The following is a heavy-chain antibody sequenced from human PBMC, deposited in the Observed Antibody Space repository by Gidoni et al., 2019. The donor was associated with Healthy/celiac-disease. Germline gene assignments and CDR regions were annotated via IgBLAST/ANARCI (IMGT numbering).Heavy chain of an antibody. Sequence: EVQLLASGGGLVQPGGSLRLSCAASGFTFSRYARSWVRQAPGKGLEWVSAIGVSGGSTDYADAVKGRLTVYRDNSKNTLYLQMNRLRAEDTAVYYWAKVRNDYSNYGYYYGMDVWGQGTTVTVSS. CDR3: AKVRNDYSNYGYYYGMDV. CDR2: IGVSGGST. D-gene: IGHD4-4*01. CDR1: GFTFSRYA. J-gene: IGHJ6*02. V-gene: IGHV3-23*01.